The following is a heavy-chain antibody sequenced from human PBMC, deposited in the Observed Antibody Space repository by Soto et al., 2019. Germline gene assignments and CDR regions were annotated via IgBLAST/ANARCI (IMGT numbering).Heavy chain of an antibody. CDR2: ISSSSSYT. D-gene: IGHD3-9*01. V-gene: IGHV3-11*05. CDR3: ARPSSFFDSYYFAY. J-gene: IGHJ4*02. Sequence: QVELVESGGGLVKPGGSLRLSCAASGFTFSDHYMSWMRQAPAKGLEWISYISSSSSYTNYADSVKGRFTISRDNAKNSLYLQMNSLRAEDTAVYYCARPSSFFDSYYFAYWGQGTLVTVSS. CDR1: GFTFSDHY.